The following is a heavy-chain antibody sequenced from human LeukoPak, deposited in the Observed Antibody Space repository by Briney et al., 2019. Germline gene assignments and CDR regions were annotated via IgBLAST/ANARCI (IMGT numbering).Heavy chain of an antibody. V-gene: IGHV3-30*03. J-gene: IGHJ4*02. Sequence: PGGSLRLSCSASGFTFSDYDMHWVRQAPGKGLEWMAVISSDGTNKYYAESVRGRFTISRDNSANTLYLYMNSLTGADTSVYYCTLTTLVVAYYFDYWGQGTLVTVSS. D-gene: IGHD1/OR15-1a*01. CDR2: ISSDGTNK. CDR1: GFTFSDYD. CDR3: TLTTLVVAYYFDY.